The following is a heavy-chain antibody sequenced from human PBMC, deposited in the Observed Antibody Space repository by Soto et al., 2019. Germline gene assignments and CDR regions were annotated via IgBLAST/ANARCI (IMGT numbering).Heavy chain of an antibody. D-gene: IGHD1-1*01. CDR1: GFTFSSYW. J-gene: IGHJ4*02. CDR3: ARDRTGNGYLGRH. V-gene: IGHV3-7*01. Sequence: GGSLRLSCAASGFTFSSYWMSRVRQAPGKGLEWVANIKQDGSEKYYVDSVKGRFTISRDNAKNSLYLQMNSLRAEDTAVYYCARDRTGNGYLGRHWGQGTLVTVSS. CDR2: IKQDGSEK.